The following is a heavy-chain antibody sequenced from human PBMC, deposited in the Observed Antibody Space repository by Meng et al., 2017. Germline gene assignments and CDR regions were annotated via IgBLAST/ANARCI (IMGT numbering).Heavy chain of an antibody. D-gene: IGHD4-17*01. CDR3: ARVYGDIDY. CDR2: MNPKSGNT. CDR1: GYTFTNYD. J-gene: IGHJ4*02. Sequence: QVQLVQSGAEVQKPGASVKVFCKTSGYTFTNYDINWLRQATGQGLEWVGWMNPKSGNTGFAQKFQGRVTMTRDTSITTAYMELSSLRSEDTAVYYCARVYGDIDYWGQGTLVTVSS. V-gene: IGHV1-8*01.